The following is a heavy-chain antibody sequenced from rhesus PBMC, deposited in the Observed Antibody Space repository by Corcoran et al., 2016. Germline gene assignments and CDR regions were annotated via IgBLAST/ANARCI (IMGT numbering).Heavy chain of an antibody. CDR3: AANSGSYYRFDV. CDR2: ISSEGSST. J-gene: IGHJ5-1*01. D-gene: IGHD3-16*01. Sequence: EVQLVESGGGLVQPGGSLRLSCAASGFPFSSPWMYWVRQAPGKGLEWVSSISSEGSSTSYADSVKGRFTISRENAKNSLYLQMNSLRAEDTAVYYCAANSGSYYRFDVWGPGVLVTVSS. CDR1: GFPFSSPW. V-gene: IGHV3-119*01.